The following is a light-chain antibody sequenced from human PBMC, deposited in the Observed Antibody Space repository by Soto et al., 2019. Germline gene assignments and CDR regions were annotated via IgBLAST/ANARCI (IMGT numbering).Light chain of an antibody. CDR1: QGINNY. V-gene: IGKV1-27*01. Sequence: DIQMTQSPSSLTESVGDRVTITCRAIQGINNYLAWYQQKPGKGPKLLIYAASTLQSGVPSRFSGSGSGTDFTLTISSLQPEDVATYYCQAYNSALFTFVVGTKVEIK. CDR3: QAYNSALFT. CDR2: AAS. J-gene: IGKJ4*01.